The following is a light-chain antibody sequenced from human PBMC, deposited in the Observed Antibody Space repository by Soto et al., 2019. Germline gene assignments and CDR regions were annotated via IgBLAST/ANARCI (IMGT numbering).Light chain of an antibody. Sequence: DIQMTQSPSTLSVSVGDKVTITCRASQSISSWLAWYQQKPGKAPKVLIYKASSLESGVPSRFSGSGSGTEFTLTISSLQPDDFATYYCQQYNSYPYTFGQGSKLEIK. CDR2: KAS. V-gene: IGKV1-5*03. J-gene: IGKJ2*01. CDR3: QQYNSYPYT. CDR1: QSISSW.